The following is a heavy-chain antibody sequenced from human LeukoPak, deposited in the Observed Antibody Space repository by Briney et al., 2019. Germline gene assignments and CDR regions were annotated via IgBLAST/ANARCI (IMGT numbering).Heavy chain of an antibody. CDR1: GYTFTSYG. Sequence: GASVKVSCKASGYTFTSYGISWVRQAPGQGLEWMGWISAYNGNTNYAQKLQGRVTMTTDTSTSTAYMELRSLRSDDTAVYYCASQGRYYYDSSGYRNDAFDIWGQGTMVTVSS. CDR2: ISAYNGNT. CDR3: ASQGRYYYDSSGYRNDAFDI. D-gene: IGHD3-22*01. V-gene: IGHV1-18*01. J-gene: IGHJ3*02.